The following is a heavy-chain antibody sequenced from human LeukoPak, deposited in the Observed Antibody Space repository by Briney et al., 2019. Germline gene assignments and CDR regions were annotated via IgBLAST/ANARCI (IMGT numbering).Heavy chain of an antibody. D-gene: IGHD3-22*01. CDR1: GYTFTTYG. V-gene: IGHV1-69*05. Sequence: GASVKVSCKSSGYTFTTYGITWVRQAHGQGLEWMGGIIPIFGTANYAQKFQGRVTITTDESTSTAYMELSSLRSEDTAVYYCARDQQPGVVVVNFDYWGQGTLATVSS. CDR2: IIPIFGTA. CDR3: ARDQQPGVVVVNFDY. J-gene: IGHJ4*02.